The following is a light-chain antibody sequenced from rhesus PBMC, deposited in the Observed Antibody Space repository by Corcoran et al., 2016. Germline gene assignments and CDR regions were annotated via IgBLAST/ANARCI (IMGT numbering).Light chain of an antibody. V-gene: IGKV3-24*04. CDR2: GTS. CDR3: QQSSNLSPYS. CDR1: QSVGSY. Sequence: ETVVTQSPATLSLSPGERATLSCRASQSVGSYLAWYQQKPGQAPRLLIYGTSRRATGVPERFSGSGSGTYFTLTISSLEPEDVGVYYCQQSSNLSPYSFGQGTKVEIK. J-gene: IGKJ2*01.